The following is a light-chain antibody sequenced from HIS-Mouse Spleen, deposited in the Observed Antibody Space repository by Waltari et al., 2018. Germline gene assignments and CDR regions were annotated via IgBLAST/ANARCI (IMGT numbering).Light chain of an antibody. CDR1: SSYVGGYNY. CDR3: SSYTSSSAWV. J-gene: IGLJ3*02. V-gene: IGLV2-14*01. CDR2: EVS. Sequence: QSALTQPASVSGSPGQSITISCTGTSSYVGGYNYVPWYQRHPGKAPKLMIYEVSNRPSGGSNRFSGSKSGNTASLTISGLQAEDEADYYCSSYTSSSAWVFGGGTKLTVL.